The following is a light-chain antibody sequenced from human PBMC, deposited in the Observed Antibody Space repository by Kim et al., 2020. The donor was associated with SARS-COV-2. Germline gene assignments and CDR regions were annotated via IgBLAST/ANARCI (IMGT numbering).Light chain of an antibody. Sequence: QRFTISCSGSSSNIGSNTVTWYPQLPVTAPKLLIYNNNQRPSGVPARFSGSQSGTSASLAISGLQSEDATDYYCTAWDDSLNGPVFGGGTKLTVL. V-gene: IGLV1-44*01. CDR2: NNN. CDR3: TAWDDSLNGPV. CDR1: SSNIGSNT. J-gene: IGLJ2*01.